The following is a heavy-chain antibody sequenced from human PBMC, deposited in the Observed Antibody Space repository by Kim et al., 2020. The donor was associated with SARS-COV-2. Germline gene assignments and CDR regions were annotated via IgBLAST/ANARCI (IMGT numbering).Heavy chain of an antibody. V-gene: IGHV4-34*01. Sequence: SETLSLTCAVYGGSFSGYYWSWIRQPPGKGLEWIGEINHSGSTNYNPSLKSRVTISVDTSKNQFSLKLSSVTAADTAVYYCARGQAKFPRYCSGGSCYSPYYYGMDVWGQGTTVTVSS. J-gene: IGHJ6*02. CDR1: GGSFSGYY. D-gene: IGHD2-15*01. CDR2: INHSGST. CDR3: ARGQAKFPRYCSGGSCYSPYYYGMDV.